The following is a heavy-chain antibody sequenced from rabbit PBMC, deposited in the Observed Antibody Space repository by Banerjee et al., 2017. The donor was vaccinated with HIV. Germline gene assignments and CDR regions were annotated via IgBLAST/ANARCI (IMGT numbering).Heavy chain of an antibody. V-gene: IGHV1S40*01. CDR3: ARDLAGVIGWNFNL. CDR2: IYADSSGDT. CDR1: GFSFSSNYW. J-gene: IGHJ4*01. D-gene: IGHD4-1*01. Sequence: QSLEESGGDLVKPGASLTLTCTASGFSFSSNYWICWVRQAPGKGLEWIACIYADSSGDTYYATWAKGRFTISKASWTTVTLQMTSLTAADTASYFCARDLAGVIGWNFNLWGQGTLVTVS.